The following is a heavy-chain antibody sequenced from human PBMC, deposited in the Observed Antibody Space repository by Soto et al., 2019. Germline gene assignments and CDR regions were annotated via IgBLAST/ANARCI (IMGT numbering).Heavy chain of an antibody. CDR2: IIPIFGTA. CDR3: ARDRPLKRGVIVARPGGGMDV. CDR1: GGTFSSYA. V-gene: IGHV1-69*06. Sequence: QVQLVQSGAEVKKPGSSVKVSCKASGGTFSSYAISWVRQAPGQGLEWMGGIIPIFGTANYAQKFQGRVTITAVKSTSTAYMEVSSLRSEDTAVYYCARDRPLKRGVIVARPGGGMDVWGQGTTVTVSS. D-gene: IGHD5-12*01. J-gene: IGHJ6*02.